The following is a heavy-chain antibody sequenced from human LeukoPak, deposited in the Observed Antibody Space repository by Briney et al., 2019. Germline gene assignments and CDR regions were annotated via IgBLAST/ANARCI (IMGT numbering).Heavy chain of an antibody. D-gene: IGHD1-26*01. V-gene: IGHV3-23*01. CDR2: ISGSGGIT. Sequence: GGSLRLSCAASGFTFSSYAMSWVRQAPGKGLEWVSPISGSGGITYYADSVKGRVTISRDNSKNTLYLQMNSLRAEDTAVYYCAKGLRGSYPSGDAFDIWGQGTMVTVSS. CDR1: GFTFSSYA. CDR3: AKGLRGSYPSGDAFDI. J-gene: IGHJ3*02.